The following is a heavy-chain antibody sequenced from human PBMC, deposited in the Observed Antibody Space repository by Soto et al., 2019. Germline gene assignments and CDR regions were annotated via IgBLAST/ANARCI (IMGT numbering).Heavy chain of an antibody. D-gene: IGHD1-26*01. Sequence: QVQLVQSVAEVKKPGSSVKVSCKASGGTFSSYGITWVRQAPGQGLEWMGGIVPIFGSINLAQKFRGRLTITPDNSTSTVYMELSSLTSEDTAVYYCASRERVDAFDVWGQATMVTVS. CDR2: IVPIFGSI. CDR1: GGTFSSYG. J-gene: IGHJ3*01. V-gene: IGHV1-69*06. CDR3: ASRERVDAFDV.